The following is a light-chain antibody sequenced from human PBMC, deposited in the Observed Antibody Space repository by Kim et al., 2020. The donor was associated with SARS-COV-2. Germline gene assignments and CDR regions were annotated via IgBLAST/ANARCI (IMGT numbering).Light chain of an antibody. CDR2: LNSDGSH. V-gene: IGLV4-69*01. J-gene: IGLJ2*01. Sequence: QLVLTQSPSASASLGASVKLTCTLRSGHSSYAIAWHQQQPEKGPRYLMKLNSDGSHSKGDGIPDRFSGSSSGAERYLTISSLQSDDEADYYCQTWGTGIVVFGGGTQLTVL. CDR3: QTWGTGIVV. CDR1: SGHSSYA.